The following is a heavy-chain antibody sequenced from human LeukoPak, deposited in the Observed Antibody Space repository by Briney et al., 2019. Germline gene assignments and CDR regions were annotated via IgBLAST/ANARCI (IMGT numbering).Heavy chain of an antibody. V-gene: IGHV3-30*03. CDR2: ISYDGNNK. Sequence: PGGSLRLSCAASGFTFCSYGTHWARQAPGKGLEWVAFISYDGNNKFYADSVRGRFTISIDNSKSTLHLQMNSLRAEDTAVYYCARGGYYGSGRYYFDSWGQGTLVTVSS. CDR1: GFTFCSYG. CDR3: ARGGYYGSGRYYFDS. D-gene: IGHD3-3*01. J-gene: IGHJ4*02.